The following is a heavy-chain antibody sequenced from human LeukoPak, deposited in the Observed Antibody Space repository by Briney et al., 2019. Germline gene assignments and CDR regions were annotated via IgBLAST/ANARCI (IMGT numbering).Heavy chain of an antibody. J-gene: IGHJ4*02. CDR2: ISYDGSNK. CDR1: GFTFSSYG. D-gene: IGHD6-19*01. Sequence: GGSLRLSCAASGFTFSSYGMHWVRQAPGKGLEWVAVISYDGSNKYYADSVEGRFTISRDNSKNTLYLQMNSLRAEDTAVYYCAKDWGSGWYFDYWGQGTLVTVSS. V-gene: IGHV3-30*18. CDR3: AKDWGSGWYFDY.